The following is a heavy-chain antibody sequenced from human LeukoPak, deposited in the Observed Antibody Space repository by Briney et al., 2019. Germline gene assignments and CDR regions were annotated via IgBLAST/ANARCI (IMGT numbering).Heavy chain of an antibody. CDR2: IYYSGST. CDR3: ARQRAGGYPDY. V-gene: IGHV4-39*01. D-gene: IGHD3-22*01. J-gene: IGHJ4*02. Sequence: PSETLSLTCTVSGGSISSSSYYWGWIRQPPGKGLEWIGSIYYSGSTYYNPSLKSGVTISVDTSKNQFSLKLSSVTAADTAMYYCARQRAGGYPDYWGQGTLVTVSS. CDR1: GGSISSSSYY.